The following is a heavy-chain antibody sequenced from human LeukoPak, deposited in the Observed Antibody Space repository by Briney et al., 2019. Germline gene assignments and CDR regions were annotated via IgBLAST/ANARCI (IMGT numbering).Heavy chain of an antibody. CDR3: ARVPGSSWFDHYYYYMDV. J-gene: IGHJ6*03. CDR1: GYSISSGYF. Sequence: SETLSLTCSISGYSISSGYFWGWIRQPPGKGLEWIGNIHHDGITYYNPSLKSRVTISIDMSKNHFSLNLNSVTAADTAVYYCARVPGSSWFDHYYYYMDVWGKGTTVTVSS. CDR2: IHHDGIT. V-gene: IGHV4-38-2*02. D-gene: IGHD6-13*01.